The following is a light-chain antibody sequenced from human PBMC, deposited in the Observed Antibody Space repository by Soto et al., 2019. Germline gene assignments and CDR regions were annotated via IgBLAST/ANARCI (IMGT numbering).Light chain of an antibody. J-gene: IGKJ1*01. CDR1: PSVSSSY. V-gene: IGKV3-20*01. CDR2: GAS. CDR3: EQSMVAHPKWT. Sequence: EIVLAQSPGTLFLSPGERATLSCRASPSVSSSYLAWYQQRPRQAPRLLTYGASRRATGTPDTCSGRVARTHFTLTISSVEPEDIVVYYSEQSMVAHPKWTFGQGTKVDIK.